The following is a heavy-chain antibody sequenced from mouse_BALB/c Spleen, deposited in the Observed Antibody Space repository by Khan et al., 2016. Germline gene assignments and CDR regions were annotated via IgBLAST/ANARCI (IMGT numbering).Heavy chain of an antibody. V-gene: IGHV10S3*01. Sequence: EVQLLKAGGGLVQPKGSLKLSCVASGFTFNTNAMNWVRQAPGKGLEWVARIRNKSNNYATYYADSVKDRFTISRDDSQNMLYLQMNNLKTEDTATYYCVTSDGYYFAYWGQGTLVTVSA. CDR3: VTSDGYYFAY. CDR1: GFTFNTNA. J-gene: IGHJ3*01. D-gene: IGHD2-3*01. CDR2: IRNKSNNYAT.